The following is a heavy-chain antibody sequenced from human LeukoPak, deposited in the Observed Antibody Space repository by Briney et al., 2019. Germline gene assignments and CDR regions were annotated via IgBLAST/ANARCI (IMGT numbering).Heavy chain of an antibody. J-gene: IGHJ4*02. V-gene: IGHV3-48*04. D-gene: IGHD3-22*01. Sequence: GGSLRLSCAASGFTFSSYSMNWVRQAPGKGLEWVSYISRSSDTTYYADSVKGRFTISRDNAKKSLYLQMNSLRAEDTAVYYCARHGETYYYDSSGYYLDYWGQGTLVTVSS. CDR2: ISRSSDTT. CDR3: ARHGETYYYDSSGYYLDY. CDR1: GFTFSSYS.